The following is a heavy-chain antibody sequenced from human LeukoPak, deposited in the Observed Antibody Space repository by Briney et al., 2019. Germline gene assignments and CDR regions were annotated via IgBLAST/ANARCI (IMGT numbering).Heavy chain of an antibody. V-gene: IGHV1-69*05. D-gene: IGHD1-26*01. CDR3: ASQRGPVIYSGSPGAFDI. Sequence: GASVKVSCKASGGTISSCAISWVRQAPGQGLEWMGGIIPIFGTANYAQKFQGRVTITTDESTSTAYMELSSLRSEDTGVYYCASQRGPVIYSGSPGAFDIWGQGTMVTVSS. J-gene: IGHJ3*02. CDR2: IIPIFGTA. CDR1: GGTISSCA.